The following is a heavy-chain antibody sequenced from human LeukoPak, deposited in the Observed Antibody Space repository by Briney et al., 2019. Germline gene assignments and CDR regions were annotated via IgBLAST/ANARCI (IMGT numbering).Heavy chain of an antibody. CDR1: GGSISSYY. J-gene: IGHJ3*02. Sequence: SETLSLTCTVSGGSISSYYWSWIRQPPGKGLEWIGYIYYSGSTNYNSSLKSRVTISVDTSKNQFSLKLSSVTAADTAVYYCARVYCGGDCYYGRNAFDIWGQGTMVTVSS. CDR2: IYYSGST. CDR3: ARVYCGGDCYYGRNAFDI. D-gene: IGHD2-21*02. V-gene: IGHV4-59*01.